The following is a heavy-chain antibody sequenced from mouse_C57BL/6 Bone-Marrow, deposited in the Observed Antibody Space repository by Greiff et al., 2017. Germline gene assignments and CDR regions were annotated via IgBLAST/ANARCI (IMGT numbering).Heavy chain of an antibody. CDR1: GFTFSSYG. D-gene: IGHD1-1*01. CDR2: ISSGGSYT. V-gene: IGHV5-6*01. Sequence: EVMLVESGGDLVKPGGSLKLSCAASGFTFSSYGMSWVRQTPDKRLEWVATISSGGSYTYYPDSVKGRFTISRDNAKNTLYLQRSSLKAEDTAMYYCARKLLLRFDYWGQGTTLTVSS. J-gene: IGHJ2*01. CDR3: ARKLLLRFDY.